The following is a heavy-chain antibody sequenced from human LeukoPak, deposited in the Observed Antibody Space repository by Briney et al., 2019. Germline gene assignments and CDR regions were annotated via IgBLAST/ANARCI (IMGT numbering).Heavy chain of an antibody. D-gene: IGHD3/OR15-3a*01. V-gene: IGHV4-34*01. CDR1: GGPFGGYS. CDR3: ARQTGSGLFILP. CDR2: IHHSGST. Sequence: SETLSLTCAVSGGPFGGYSWSWIRQPPGKGLEWIGEIHHSGSTNYNPSLKSRVTISVDTSKNQFSLKLSSVTAADTAVYYCARQTGSGLFILPGGQGTLVTVSS. J-gene: IGHJ4*02.